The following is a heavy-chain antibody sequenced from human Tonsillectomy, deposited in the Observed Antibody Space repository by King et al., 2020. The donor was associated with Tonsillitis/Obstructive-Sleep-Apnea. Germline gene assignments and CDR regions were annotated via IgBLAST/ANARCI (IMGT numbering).Heavy chain of an antibody. J-gene: IGHJ4*02. CDR2: IYNSGST. D-gene: IGHD5-12*01. CDR3: ARAPVVTTVDY. Sequence: QLQESGPGLVKPSETLSLTCTVSHGSISSYSWSWIRQPPGKGLEWIGYIYNSGSTNYNPSLKSRVTISVDRSKNQFSLKLSSVTAADTAMYYCARAPVVTTVDYGGQGPL. CDR1: HGSISSYS. V-gene: IGHV4-59*01.